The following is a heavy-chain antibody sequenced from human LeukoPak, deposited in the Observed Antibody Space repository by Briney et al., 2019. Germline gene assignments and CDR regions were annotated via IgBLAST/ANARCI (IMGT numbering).Heavy chain of an antibody. CDR2: ISGNGGST. J-gene: IGHJ1*01. Sequence: GGSLRLSCAASGFTFSNYAMSWVRQAPGEGLEWVSVISGNGGSTSYADSVKGRFTISRDDSKDTLYLQMNGLRAGDTATYYCAKHGYSSGWPQVPSQHWGQGTLVTVSS. CDR1: GFTFSNYA. D-gene: IGHD6-19*01. V-gene: IGHV3-23*01. CDR3: AKHGYSSGWPQVPSQH.